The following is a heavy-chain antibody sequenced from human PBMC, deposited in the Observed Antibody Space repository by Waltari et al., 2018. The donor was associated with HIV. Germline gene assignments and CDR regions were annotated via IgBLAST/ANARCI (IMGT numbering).Heavy chain of an antibody. V-gene: IGHV4-59*01. CDR3: ARGIYGDISGDMDV. CDR2: MYYRVST. CDR1: GGSISNYY. D-gene: IGHD3-3*01. Sequence: QVQLQESGPGLVKPSETLSLTCTVSGGSISNYYWSWIRQPPGKGLEWIGDMYYRVSTNYNPSRKSRFTISVDTSKNQFSLKLSSVTAADTAVYYCARGIYGDISGDMDVWGQGTTVTVSS. J-gene: IGHJ6*02.